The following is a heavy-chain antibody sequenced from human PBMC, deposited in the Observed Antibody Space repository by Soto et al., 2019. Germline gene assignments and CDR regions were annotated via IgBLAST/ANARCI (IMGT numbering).Heavy chain of an antibody. CDR1: GFTFSSYG. Sequence: QVQLVESGGGVVQPGRSLRLSCAASGFTFSSYGMHWVRQAPGKGLEWVAVISYDGSNKYYADSVKGRFTISRDNSKNTLYLQMNSLRAEDTAVYYCAKGRPVIYYYGMDVWGQGTTVTASS. D-gene: IGHD2-21*01. J-gene: IGHJ6*02. CDR2: ISYDGSNK. V-gene: IGHV3-30*18. CDR3: AKGRPVIYYYGMDV.